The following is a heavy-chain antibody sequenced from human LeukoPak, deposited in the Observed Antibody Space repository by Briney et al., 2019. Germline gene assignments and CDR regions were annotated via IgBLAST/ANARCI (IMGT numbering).Heavy chain of an antibody. Sequence: SETLSLTCTVSGGSISSYYWSWIRQPPGKGLEWIGYIYYSGSTNYNPSLKSRVTISVDTSKNQFSLKLSSVTAADTAVYYCASRVGATGVDYWGQGTLVTVSS. CDR2: IYYSGST. J-gene: IGHJ4*02. D-gene: IGHD1-26*01. CDR1: GGSISSYY. V-gene: IGHV4-59*12. CDR3: ASRVGATGVDY.